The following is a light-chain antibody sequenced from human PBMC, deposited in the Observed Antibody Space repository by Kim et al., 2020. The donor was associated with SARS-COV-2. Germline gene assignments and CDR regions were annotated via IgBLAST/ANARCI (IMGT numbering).Light chain of an antibody. Sequence: SYELIQPPSVSVSPGQTASITCSGNRLGDKYACWYQQKPGQSPVLVIYQDTNRPSGIPERFSGANSGNTATLTISGTQAMDEADYYCQAWDSRSYV. CDR2: QDT. CDR1: RLGDKY. CDR3: QAWDSRSYV. J-gene: IGLJ1*01. V-gene: IGLV3-1*01.